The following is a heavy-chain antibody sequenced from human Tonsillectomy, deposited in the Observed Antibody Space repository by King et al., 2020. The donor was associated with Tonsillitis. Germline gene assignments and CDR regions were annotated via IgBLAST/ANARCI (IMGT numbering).Heavy chain of an antibody. CDR1: GFTFSSYA. Sequence: VQLVESGGGLVQPGGSLRLSCAASGFTFSSYAMSWVRQAPGKGLEWVSVIYSGGSSTYYADSVKGRFTISRDNSKNTLYLQMNSLRAEDTAVYYCAKEKEAYYYDCSGYYSCFDYWGPGTLVTVSS. CDR2: IYSGGSST. V-gene: IGHV3-23*03. CDR3: AKEKEAYYYDCSGYYSCFDY. D-gene: IGHD3-22*01. J-gene: IGHJ4*02.